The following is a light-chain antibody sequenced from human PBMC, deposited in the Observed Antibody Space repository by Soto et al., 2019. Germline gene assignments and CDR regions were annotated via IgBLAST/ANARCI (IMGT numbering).Light chain of an antibody. CDR2: EAS. CDR3: QQLKSNLIT. Sequence: IQLTQSPSTLSGSVGDRVTITCRASQGVSTWLAWYQQRPSQAPKLLVYEASKLQSGVPSRFSASGSGTEFTLTISSLQPEDFATYYCQQLKSNLITFGQGTRLEIK. J-gene: IGKJ5*01. V-gene: IGKV1-5*03. CDR1: QGVSTW.